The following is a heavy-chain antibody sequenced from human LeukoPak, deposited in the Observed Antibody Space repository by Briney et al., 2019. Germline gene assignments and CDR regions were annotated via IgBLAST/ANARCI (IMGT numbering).Heavy chain of an antibody. D-gene: IGHD3-10*01. Sequence: ASVNVSCKASGYTLTSYGISGVRQAPGQGLEWMGWISAYNGKPNYAQKLQGRVTTTTHYSTSTAYMERRRLRSADPAVYYCARGPMVRGVIMAPYFYYWGQGTLVTVSS. CDR2: ISAYNGKP. J-gene: IGHJ4*02. V-gene: IGHV1-18*04. CDR1: GYTLTSYG. CDR3: ARGPMVRGVIMAPYFYY.